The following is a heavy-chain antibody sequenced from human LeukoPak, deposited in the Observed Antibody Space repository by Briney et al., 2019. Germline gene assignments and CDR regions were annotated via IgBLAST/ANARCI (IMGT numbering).Heavy chain of an antibody. CDR1: GFTFSSYW. V-gene: IGHV3-74*01. Sequence: GGSLRLXCAASGFTFSSYWMHWVRQAPGKGLVWVSRINSDGSSTSYADSVKGRFTISRDNAKNTLYLQMNSLRAEDTAVYYCAREPYSSSAGYYCYYMDVWGKGTTVTVSS. D-gene: IGHD6-6*01. CDR2: INSDGSST. CDR3: AREPYSSSAGYYCYYMDV. J-gene: IGHJ6*03.